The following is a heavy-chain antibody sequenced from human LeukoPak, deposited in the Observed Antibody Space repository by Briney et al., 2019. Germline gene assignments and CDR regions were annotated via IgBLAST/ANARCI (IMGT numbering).Heavy chain of an antibody. V-gene: IGHV3-21*01. CDR1: GFTFSSYS. J-gene: IGHJ4*02. CDR2: ISSSSSYI. D-gene: IGHD1-26*01. CDR3: ARSIVGATSPPQNY. Sequence: GGSLRLSCAASGFTFSSYSMNWVRQAPGKGLEWVSSISSSSSYIYYADSVKGRSTISRDNAKNSLYLQMNSLRAEDTAVYYCARSIVGATSPPQNYWGQGTLVTVSS.